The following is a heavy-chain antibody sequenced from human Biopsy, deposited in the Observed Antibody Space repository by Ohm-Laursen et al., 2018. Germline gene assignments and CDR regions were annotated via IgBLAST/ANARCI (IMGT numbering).Heavy chain of an antibody. V-gene: IGHV4-38-2*01. D-gene: IGHD5-24*01. CDR2: IFHTGPT. Sequence: SETLSLTCAVSGYSISTGYYWGWIRQPPGKGLEWIGSIFHTGPTYYTPSLKSRVTISVDTSKNLFSLKLISVTAADPAMYYCARPLPPHLQSGYLWGQGTLVTVSS. CDR1: GYSISTGYY. CDR3: ARPLPPHLQSGYL. J-gene: IGHJ5*02.